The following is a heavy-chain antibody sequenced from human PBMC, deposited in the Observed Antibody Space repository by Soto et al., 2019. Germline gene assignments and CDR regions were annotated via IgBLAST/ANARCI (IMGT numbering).Heavy chain of an antibody. CDR3: ARHSRHYDFWSGYFDP. D-gene: IGHD3-3*01. J-gene: IGHJ5*02. Sequence: SETLSLTCTVSGGSISSSSYYWGWIRQPPGQGLEWLGTIYSLGNTYYNPSLKSRVTISVDKSKNQFSLKLSSVTAADTAVYYCARHSRHYDFWSGYFDPWGQGTLVTVSS. V-gene: IGHV4-39*01. CDR2: IYSLGNT. CDR1: GGSISSSSYY.